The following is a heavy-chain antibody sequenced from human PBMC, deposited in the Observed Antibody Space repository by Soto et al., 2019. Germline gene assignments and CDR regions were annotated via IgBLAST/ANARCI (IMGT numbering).Heavy chain of an antibody. CDR2: IWHDGRKT. CDR3: ARKAWAAVCTNPFYIDH. J-gene: IGHJ4*02. Sequence: GGSLRLSCALSGYSFSEYCMHWVRQAPGKGLEWVALIWHDGRKTFYTDSVRGRFTISRDNFQNTMYLQMNSLSDEDTAVYYCARKAWAAVCTNPFYIDHWGQGTLVTVSS. CDR1: GYSFSEYC. D-gene: IGHD6-13*01. V-gene: IGHV3-33*01.